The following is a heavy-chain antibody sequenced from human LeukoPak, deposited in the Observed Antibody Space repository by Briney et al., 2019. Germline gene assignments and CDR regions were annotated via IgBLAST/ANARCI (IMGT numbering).Heavy chain of an antibody. CDR3: ATDPNPYSSTSGYFDF. D-gene: IGHD6-13*01. CDR1: GGTFSSYA. J-gene: IGHJ4*02. V-gene: IGHV1-69*04. Sequence: SVKVSCKASGGTFSSYAISWVRQAPGQGLEWMGRIIPILGIANYAQKFQGRVTITADESSNTASLDLSSLTSEDTAVYYCATDPNPYSSTSGYFDFWGQGTLVTVSS. CDR2: IIPILGIA.